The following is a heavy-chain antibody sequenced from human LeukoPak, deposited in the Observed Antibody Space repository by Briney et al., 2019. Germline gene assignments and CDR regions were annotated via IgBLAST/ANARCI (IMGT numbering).Heavy chain of an antibody. D-gene: IGHD5-18*01. V-gene: IGHV4-39*01. Sequence: PSETLSLTCTVSGGSISSSSYYWGWIRQPPGKGLEWIASIYYSGDTYYNPSLKSRVTMSVDTSKNQFSLKLSSVTAADTAVYYCARRYNYGHYWGQGTLVTVSS. CDR2: IYYSGDT. CDR1: GGSISSSSYY. J-gene: IGHJ4*02. CDR3: ARRYNYGHY.